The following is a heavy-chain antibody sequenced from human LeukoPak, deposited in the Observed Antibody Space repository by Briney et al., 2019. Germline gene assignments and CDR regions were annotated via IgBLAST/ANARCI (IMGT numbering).Heavy chain of an antibody. Sequence: SGGSLRLSCAASGFTFSTYSMNWVRQAPGKGLEWVSFISIGSDYIDYADSVRGRFTISRDNARNSLYLEMSSLRDEDTAVYYCAPDFNRGGSDRYWGQVTLVTVSS. J-gene: IGHJ4*02. V-gene: IGHV3-48*02. CDR3: APDFNRGGSDRY. D-gene: IGHD2-15*01. CDR1: GFTFSTYS. CDR2: ISIGSDYI.